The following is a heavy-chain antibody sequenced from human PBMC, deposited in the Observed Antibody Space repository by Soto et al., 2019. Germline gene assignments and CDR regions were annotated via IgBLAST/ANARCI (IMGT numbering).Heavy chain of an antibody. J-gene: IGHJ6*02. CDR1: GFTFSSYA. CDR3: ARDLGSGSSYYYGMDV. CDR2: ISYDGSNK. D-gene: IGHD1-26*01. Sequence: QVQLVESGGGVVQPGRSLRLSCAASGFTFSSYAMHWVRQAPGKGLEWVAVISYDGSNKYYADSVKGRFTISRDNSKNXLDLQMNSLRAEDTAVYYCARDLGSGSSYYYGMDVWGQGTTVTVSS. V-gene: IGHV3-30-3*01.